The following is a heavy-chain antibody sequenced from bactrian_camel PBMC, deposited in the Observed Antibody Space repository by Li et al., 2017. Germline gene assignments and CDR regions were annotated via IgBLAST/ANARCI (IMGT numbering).Heavy chain of an antibody. V-gene: IGHV3S31*01. D-gene: IGHD6*01. CDR3: AAARFMMPQLRLVKHPYNY. CDR1: GSPITSVR. CDR2: LYIGVDTTYNS. Sequence: VQLVESGGGSVQAGGSLTLSCSVSGSPITSVRMGWFRQSPGKEREAVACLYIGVDTTYNSYYSDSVKGRFAVSQDNAKNTLILRMNNLKPEDTAVYYCAAARFMMPQLRLVKHPYNYWGKGTQVTVS. J-gene: IGHJ4*01.